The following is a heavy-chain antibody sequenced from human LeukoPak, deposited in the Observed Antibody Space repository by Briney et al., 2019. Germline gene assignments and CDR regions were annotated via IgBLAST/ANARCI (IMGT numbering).Heavy chain of an antibody. J-gene: IGHJ6*04. V-gene: IGHV1-69*13. Sequence: ASVKVSCKASGGTFSSYAISWVRQAPGQGLEWMGGTIPIFGTANYAQKFQGRITITADESTSTAYVELSSLRSEDTAVYYCARDQGFSRVDFYGMDVWGKGTTVTVSS. CDR3: ARDQGFSRVDFYGMDV. CDR2: TIPIFGTA. D-gene: IGHD5-12*01. CDR1: GGTFSSYA.